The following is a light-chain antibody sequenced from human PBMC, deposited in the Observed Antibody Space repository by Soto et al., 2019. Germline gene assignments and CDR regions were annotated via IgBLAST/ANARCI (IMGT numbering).Light chain of an antibody. CDR2: AAS. V-gene: IGKV1-39*01. CDR3: QQSYRSPYT. J-gene: IGKJ2*01. Sequence: GDRVTVNCLASQSINIYLNWYQQKPGKAPTLLIYAASSLQSGVPSRFSGGGSRTDFTLTISSLQPEDFATYYSQQSYRSPYTFGQGTKLEI. CDR1: QSINIY.